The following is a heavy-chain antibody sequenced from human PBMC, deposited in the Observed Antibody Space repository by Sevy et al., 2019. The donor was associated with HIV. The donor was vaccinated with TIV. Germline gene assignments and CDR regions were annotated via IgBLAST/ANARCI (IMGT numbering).Heavy chain of an antibody. D-gene: IGHD3-10*01. Sequence: GGSLRLSCAASGFTFSSYAMSWVRQAPGKGLEWVSAISGSGGSTYYADSVKGRFTISRDNSKNTLYLQMNSLRAEDTAVYYCARDWLLWFGEPGSMDVWGQGTTVTVSS. CDR3: ARDWLLWFGEPGSMDV. V-gene: IGHV3-23*01. CDR1: GFTFSSYA. CDR2: ISGSGGST. J-gene: IGHJ6*02.